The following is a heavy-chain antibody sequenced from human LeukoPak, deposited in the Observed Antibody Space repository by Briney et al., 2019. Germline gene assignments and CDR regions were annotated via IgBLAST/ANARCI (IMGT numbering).Heavy chain of an antibody. J-gene: IGHJ6*03. V-gene: IGHV3-30*04. CDR2: ISYDGTTK. D-gene: IGHD6-19*01. CDR3: AKALYSSGWYYMDV. Sequence: PGGSLRLSCEASGFTFRNYPVHWVRQAPGKGLEWVTVISYDGTTKYYADSVKGRFTISRDNAKNSLYLQMNSLRAEDMALYYCAKALYSSGWYYMDVWGKGTTVTVSS. CDR1: GFTFRNYP.